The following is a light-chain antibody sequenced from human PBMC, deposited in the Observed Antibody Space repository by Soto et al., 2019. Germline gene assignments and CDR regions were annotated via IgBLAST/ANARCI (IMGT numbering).Light chain of an antibody. CDR3: SSYTNINTRACV. CDR1: SGDIGSYNR. V-gene: IGLV2-14*01. J-gene: IGLJ1*01. Sequence: QSALTQPASVSGSPGQSITISCTGTSGDIGSYNRVSWYQQHPGKAPKLIIYEVTDRPSGVSNRFSGSKSGNTASLTISGLHGEDEAEYDGSSYTNINTRACVFGTGTKLTVL. CDR2: EVT.